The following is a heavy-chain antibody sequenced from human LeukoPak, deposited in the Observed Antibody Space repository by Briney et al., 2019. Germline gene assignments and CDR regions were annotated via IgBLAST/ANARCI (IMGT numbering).Heavy chain of an antibody. Sequence: GGSLRLSCAASGFTFSDHFLDWVRQAPGKGLEWVGRARNKANSYITEYAASVKGRFTISRDDSKNSLYLQMSSLKTDDTAMYYCASIRGTFGYWGQGTLVTVSS. CDR2: ARNKANSYIT. CDR1: GFTFSDHF. V-gene: IGHV3-72*01. CDR3: ASIRGTFGY. J-gene: IGHJ4*02. D-gene: IGHD1-26*01.